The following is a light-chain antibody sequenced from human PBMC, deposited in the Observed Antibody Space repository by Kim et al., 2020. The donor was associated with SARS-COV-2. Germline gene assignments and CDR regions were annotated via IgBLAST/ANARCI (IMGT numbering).Light chain of an antibody. V-gene: IGKV1-5*03. CDR2: KAS. CDR3: QQYDNSCT. Sequence: DIQMTQSPSTLSASVGDRITITCRASQSINIWLAWYQQRPGKAPKLLIYKASTLESGVPSRFSGSGSGTEFTLTISSLQPDDVATYFCQQYDNSCTFGQGTKLEI. CDR1: QSINIW. J-gene: IGKJ2*02.